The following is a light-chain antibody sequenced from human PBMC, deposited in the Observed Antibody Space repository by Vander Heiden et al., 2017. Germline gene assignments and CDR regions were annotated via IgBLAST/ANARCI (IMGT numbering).Light chain of an antibody. J-gene: IGKJ4*01. V-gene: IGKV1-39*01. CDR1: QSISSY. Sequence: DIKMTQSPSSLSASVGDRVTITGRASQSISSYLNWYQHKPGKAPKLLIYAASSLQSDVPSRFSGSGSGTGFTLTISSLQPEDFATYYCQQSYSTLLTFGGGTKVEIK. CDR2: AAS. CDR3: QQSYSTLLT.